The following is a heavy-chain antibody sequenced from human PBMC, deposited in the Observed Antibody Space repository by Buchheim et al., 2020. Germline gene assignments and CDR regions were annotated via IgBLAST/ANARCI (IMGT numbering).Heavy chain of an antibody. D-gene: IGHD6-19*01. CDR3: ARSGLAVAGRDYYYGMDV. CDR1: GGSISSYY. J-gene: IGHJ6*02. CDR2: IYTSGST. Sequence: QVQLQESGPGLVKPSETLSLTCTVSGGSISSYYWSWIRQPAGKGLEWIGRIYTSGSTNHNPSLKSRVSMSVETSKNPFSLKLSSVTAADTAVYYCARSGLAVAGRDYYYGMDVWGQGTT. V-gene: IGHV4-4*07.